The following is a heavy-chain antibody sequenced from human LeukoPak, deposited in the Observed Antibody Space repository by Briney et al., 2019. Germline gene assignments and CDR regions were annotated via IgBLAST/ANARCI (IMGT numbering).Heavy chain of an antibody. Sequence: GGSLRLSCAASGFTFSSYAMHWVRQAPGKGLEWVAVISYDGSNKYYADSVKGRFTISRDNSKNTLYLQMNSLRAEDTAVYYCARAARQGSCTSTTCYGDWYFDLWGRGTLVSVSS. CDR2: ISYDGSNK. V-gene: IGHV3-30-3*01. D-gene: IGHD2-2*01. J-gene: IGHJ2*01. CDR1: GFTFSSYA. CDR3: ARAARQGSCTSTTCYGDWYFDL.